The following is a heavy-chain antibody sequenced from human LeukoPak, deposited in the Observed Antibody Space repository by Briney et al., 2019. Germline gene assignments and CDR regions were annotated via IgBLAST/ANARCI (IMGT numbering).Heavy chain of an antibody. Sequence: GESLQISCKGSGYSFTSYWIGWVRQMPGKGLEWMGIIYPGDSDARYSPSFQGQVTISADKSISTAYLQWSSLKASDTAMYYCARHPNTVTNPYYYYGMDVWGQGTTVTVSS. V-gene: IGHV5-51*01. CDR1: GYSFTSYW. CDR2: IYPGDSDA. J-gene: IGHJ6*02. CDR3: ARHPNTVTNPYYYYGMDV. D-gene: IGHD4-17*01.